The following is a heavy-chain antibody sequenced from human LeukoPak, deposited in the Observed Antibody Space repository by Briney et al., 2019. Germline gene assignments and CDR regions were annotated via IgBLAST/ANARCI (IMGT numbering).Heavy chain of an antibody. CDR2: IYSDGVT. Sequence: GGSLRLSCAASGFIVNSYGMSWVRQVPGKGLAWVSLIYSDGVTQYADSVKGRFTISRDNSKNTLYLQMNSLRDEDTAVYFCARDRAEGKTWVEFDPWGQGTLVTVSS. CDR1: GFIVNSYG. V-gene: IGHV3-66*02. CDR3: ARDRAEGKTWVEFDP. J-gene: IGHJ5*02.